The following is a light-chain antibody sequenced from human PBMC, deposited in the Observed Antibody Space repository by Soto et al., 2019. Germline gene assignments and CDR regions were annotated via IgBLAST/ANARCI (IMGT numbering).Light chain of an antibody. CDR2: GAS. J-gene: IGKJ5*01. CDR1: QSVSSN. CDR3: QQYNNWPPIT. Sequence: EIVRTQSPATLSVSPGGRATLPCRSSQSVSSNLAWYQQKPGQSPRLLIYGASTRATGIPARFSGSGSGTEFTLTISSLQSEDFAVYYCQQYNNWPPITFGQGTRLEIK. V-gene: IGKV3-15*01.